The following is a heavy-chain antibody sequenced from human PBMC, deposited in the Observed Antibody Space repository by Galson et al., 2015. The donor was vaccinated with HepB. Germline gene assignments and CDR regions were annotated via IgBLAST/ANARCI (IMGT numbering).Heavy chain of an antibody. D-gene: IGHD3-9*01. Sequence: SVKVSCKASGYTFTGYYMHWVRQAPGQGLEWMGWINPNSGGTNYAQKFQGRVTMTRDTSISTAYMELSRLRSDDTAVYYCARQYYDILTGYYTSFDYWGQGTLVTVSS. CDR3: ARQYYDILTGYYTSFDY. CDR2: INPNSGGT. CDR1: GYTFTGYY. J-gene: IGHJ4*02. V-gene: IGHV1-2*02.